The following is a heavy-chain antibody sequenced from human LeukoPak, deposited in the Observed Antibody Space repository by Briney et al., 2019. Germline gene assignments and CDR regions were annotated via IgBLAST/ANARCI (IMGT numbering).Heavy chain of an antibody. D-gene: IGHD3-3*01. Sequence: AGGSLRLSCAASGFTVSSNYVSWVRQAPGKGLEWVSGIYSGGSTYYADSVKGRFTISRDNSKNTLYLQMNSLRAEDTAVYYCARNYDFWSGPYYMDVWGKGTTVTVSS. V-gene: IGHV3-66*01. J-gene: IGHJ6*03. CDR2: IYSGGST. CDR1: GFTVSSNY. CDR3: ARNYDFWSGPYYMDV.